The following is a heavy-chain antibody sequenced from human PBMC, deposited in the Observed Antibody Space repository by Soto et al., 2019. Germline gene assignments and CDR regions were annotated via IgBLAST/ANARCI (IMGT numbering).Heavy chain of an antibody. CDR2: IKSKTDGGTT. Sequence: LSLTCAASGFTFSNAWMSWVRQAPGKGLEWVGRIKSKTDGGTTDYAAPVKGRFTISRDDSKNTLYLQRNSLKTEDTALYYCTSVLRFLEWLLFHDYWGQGTLVTVSS. V-gene: IGHV3-15*01. D-gene: IGHD3-3*01. CDR1: GFTFSNAW. J-gene: IGHJ4*02. CDR3: TSVLRFLEWLLFHDY.